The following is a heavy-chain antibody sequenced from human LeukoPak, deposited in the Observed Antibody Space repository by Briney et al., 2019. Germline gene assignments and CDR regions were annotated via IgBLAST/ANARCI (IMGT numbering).Heavy chain of an antibody. CDR1: GFTFSTYA. Sequence: GGSLRLSCAASGFTFSTYAMTWVRQAPGKGLEWVSVISGGGGSTYYADSVKGRFTISRDNSKNSLYLQINSLRAEDTAVYYCARGKYCGVDCYSGFDYWGQGTLATVSS. CDR3: ARGKYCGVDCYSGFDY. J-gene: IGHJ4*02. CDR2: ISGGGGST. V-gene: IGHV3-23*01. D-gene: IGHD2-21*02.